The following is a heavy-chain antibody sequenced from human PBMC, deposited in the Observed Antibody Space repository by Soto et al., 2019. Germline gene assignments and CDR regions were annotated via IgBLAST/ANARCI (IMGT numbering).Heavy chain of an antibody. CDR2: IYYSGST. V-gene: IGHV4-59*01. J-gene: IGHJ6*02. Sequence: SETLSLTCTVSGGSISSYYWSWIRQPPGKGLEWIGYIYYSGSTNYNPSLKSRVTISVDTSKNQFSLKLSSVTAADTAVYYCARAAVVPAAYYYYGMDVWGQGTTVTVSS. CDR1: GGSISSYY. D-gene: IGHD2-2*01. CDR3: ARAAVVPAAYYYYGMDV.